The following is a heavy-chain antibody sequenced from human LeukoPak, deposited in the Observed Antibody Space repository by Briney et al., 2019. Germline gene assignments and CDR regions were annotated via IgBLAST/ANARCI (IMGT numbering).Heavy chain of an antibody. CDR1: GGSISSSSYY. J-gene: IGHJ5*02. Sequence: SETLSLTCTVSGGSISSSSYYWGWIRQPPGTGLEGIGSIYYSGSTYYNPSLKSRVTISVDTSKNQFPLKLSSVTAADTAVYYCARSRYYDSSSFDPWGQGTLVTVSS. CDR2: IYYSGST. CDR3: ARSRYYDSSSFDP. D-gene: IGHD3-22*01. V-gene: IGHV4-39*01.